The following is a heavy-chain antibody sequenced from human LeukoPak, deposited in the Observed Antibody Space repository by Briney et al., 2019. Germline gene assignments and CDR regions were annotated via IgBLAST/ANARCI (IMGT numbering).Heavy chain of an antibody. CDR2: ISYDGSNK. Sequence: PGGSLRLSCAASGFTFSSYGMHWVRQAPGKGLEWVAVISYDGSNKYYADSVKGRFTISRDNSKNTLYLQMNSLRAEDTAVYYCAKAGGDYGDFDYFDYWGQGTLVTVSS. V-gene: IGHV3-30*18. CDR3: AKAGGDYGDFDYFDY. CDR1: GFTFSSYG. J-gene: IGHJ4*02. D-gene: IGHD4-17*01.